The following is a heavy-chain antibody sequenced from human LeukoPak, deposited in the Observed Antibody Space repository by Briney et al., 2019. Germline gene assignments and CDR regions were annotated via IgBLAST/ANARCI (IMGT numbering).Heavy chain of an antibody. CDR3: ATLLSAPRDS. D-gene: IGHD3-10*01. Sequence: PSETLSLTCTVSGGSISGTTSYWGRIRQPPGQGLQWIGSIYYSGNTYYNPSLKSRVTISVDTSKNQFSLTLNSVTAADTAVYYCATLLSAPRDSWGQGTLVTVSS. V-gene: IGHV4-39*01. CDR2: IYYSGNT. CDR1: GGSISGTTSY. J-gene: IGHJ4*02.